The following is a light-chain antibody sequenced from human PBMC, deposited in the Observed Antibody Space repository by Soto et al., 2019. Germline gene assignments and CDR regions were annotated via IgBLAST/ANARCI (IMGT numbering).Light chain of an antibody. CDR1: QSVSSN. J-gene: IGKJ2*01. V-gene: IGKV3-11*01. CDR3: QQRSSWPT. CDR2: DAF. Sequence: EIVLTQSPATLSLSPGERATLSCRASQSVSSNLAWYQQKLGQAPRLLIYDAFNRATGIPARFSGSGSGTDFTLTSSNLAPDDFAVYYCQQRSSWPTFGEGTKLEIK.